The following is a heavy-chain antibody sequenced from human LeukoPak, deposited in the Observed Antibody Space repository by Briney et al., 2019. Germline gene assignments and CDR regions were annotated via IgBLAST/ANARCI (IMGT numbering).Heavy chain of an antibody. CDR1: GGSFSGYY. CDR3: ARGLSPRINMVRGVRPPFRGVFDY. V-gene: IGHV4-34*01. CDR2: INHSGST. D-gene: IGHD3-10*01. Sequence: ASETLSLTCAVYGGSFSGYYWSWIHQPPGKGLEWIGEINHSGSTNYNPSLKSRVTISVDTSKNQFSLKLSSVTAADTAVYYCARGLSPRINMVRGVRPPFRGVFDYWGQGTLVTVSS. J-gene: IGHJ4*02.